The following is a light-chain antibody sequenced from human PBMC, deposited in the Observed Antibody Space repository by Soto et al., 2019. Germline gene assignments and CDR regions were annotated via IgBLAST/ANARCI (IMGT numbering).Light chain of an antibody. CDR3: SSYTSSNTWV. Sequence: QSALTQPASVSGSPGQSITISCTGTSSDVGDYNYVSWYQQHPGKAPKLMIYEVSNRPSGVSNRFSGSKSGNTASLTISGPQAEDEDDYYCSSYTSSNTWVFGGGTKLTVL. CDR2: EVS. CDR1: SSDVGDYNY. V-gene: IGLV2-14*01. J-gene: IGLJ3*02.